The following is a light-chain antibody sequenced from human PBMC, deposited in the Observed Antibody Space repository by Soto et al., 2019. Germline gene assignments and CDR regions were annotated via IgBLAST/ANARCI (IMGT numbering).Light chain of an antibody. CDR2: VRADGSH. CDR3: QTWGTDYRI. Sequence: QLVLTQSPSASASLGASVTLTCTLSSGHITYDITWHQQQPEKGPRYLMKVRADGSHTKGDGIPDRFSGSTSGAERYLTISGLRSEDEADYYCQTWGTDYRIFGGGTQLTVL. J-gene: IGLJ2*01. CDR1: SGHITYD. V-gene: IGLV4-69*02.